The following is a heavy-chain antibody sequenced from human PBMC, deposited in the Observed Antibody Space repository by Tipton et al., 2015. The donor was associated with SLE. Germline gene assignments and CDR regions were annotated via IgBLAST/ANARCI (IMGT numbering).Heavy chain of an antibody. CDR1: GITFSSYA. CDR3: AKEAQRDLGYSSGWYYFDH. J-gene: IGHJ4*02. D-gene: IGHD6-19*01. V-gene: IGHV3-23*01. Sequence: SLRLSCAASGITFSSYAMSWVRQAPGKGLEWVSAISGSDGSTYYADSVKGRFTISRDNSKNTLYLQMNSLRAEDTAVYHCAKEAQRDLGYSSGWYYFDHWGQGTLVTVSS. CDR2: ISGSDGST.